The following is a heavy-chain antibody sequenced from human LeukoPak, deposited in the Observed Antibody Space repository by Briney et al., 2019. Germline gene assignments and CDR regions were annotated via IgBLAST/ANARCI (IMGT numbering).Heavy chain of an antibody. J-gene: IGHJ4*02. CDR1: GGSISSYY. Sequence: PSETLSLTCTVSGGSISSYYWSWIRQPPGKGLEWIGYIYYSGSTNYNPSLKSRVTISVDTSKNQFSLKLSSVTAADTAVYYCARRRYNSNSLFDYWGQGTLVTVSS. CDR2: IYYSGST. V-gene: IGHV4-59*08. CDR3: ARRRYNSNSLFDY. D-gene: IGHD1-7*01.